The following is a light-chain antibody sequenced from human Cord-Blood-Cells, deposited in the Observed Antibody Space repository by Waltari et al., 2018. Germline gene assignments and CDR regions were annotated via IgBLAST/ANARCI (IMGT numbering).Light chain of an antibody. CDR2: KDS. CDR1: VLAKKY. CDR3: YSAADNNRGV. Sequence: SYELTQPSSVSVSPGQTARITCSGDVLAKKYARWFQQKPGQAPVLVICKDSKRPSGIPERFSGSSSGTTVTLTISGAQVEDEADYYCYSAADNNRGVFGGGTKLTVL. J-gene: IGLJ3*02. V-gene: IGLV3-27*01.